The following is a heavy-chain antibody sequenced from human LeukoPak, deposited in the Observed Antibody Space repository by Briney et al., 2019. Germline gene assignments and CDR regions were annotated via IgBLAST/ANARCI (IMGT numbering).Heavy chain of an antibody. J-gene: IGHJ6*02. CDR1: GYSFTIYG. V-gene: IGHV1-18*01. D-gene: IGHD6-13*01. Sequence: ASEKVSCMASGYSFTIYGISWVRRAPGQGLGGVGGISAYNGNTNYAQKLQRRVTMTTDTSTSTAYMELRSLRSDDTAVYYCARDAHQIAGHYYYYGMDVWGQGTTVTVSS. CDR2: ISAYNGNT. CDR3: ARDAHQIAGHYYYYGMDV.